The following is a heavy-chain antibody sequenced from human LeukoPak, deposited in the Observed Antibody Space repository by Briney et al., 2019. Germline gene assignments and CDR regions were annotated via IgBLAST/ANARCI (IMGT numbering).Heavy chain of an antibody. CDR3: ARAPAKGSVKKGFDP. CDR2: ISAYNGNT. CDR1: GYTFTSYG. V-gene: IGHV1-18*01. D-gene: IGHD3-10*01. J-gene: IGHJ5*02. Sequence: ASVKVSCKASGYTFTSYGIGWVRQAPGQGLEWMGWISAYNGNTNYAQKLQGRVTMTTDTSTSTAYMELRSLRSDDTAVYYCARAPAKGSVKKGFDPWGQGTLVTVSS.